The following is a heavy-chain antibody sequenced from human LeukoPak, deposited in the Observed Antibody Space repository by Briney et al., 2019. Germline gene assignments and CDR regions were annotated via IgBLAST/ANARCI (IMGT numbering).Heavy chain of an antibody. CDR2: ISYDGRRK. V-gene: IGHV3-30*18. J-gene: IGHJ4*01. CDR3: AKEGTSMAFDGDYFDY. Sequence: PGGSLRLSCAASGFTFSSYSMNWVRQVPGKGLEWVALISYDGRRKYYADSMKGRFTISRDNFKNTLNLQMNSLRAEDTAVYYCAKEGTSMAFDGDYFDYWGQGTLVTVSS. CDR1: GFTFSSYS. D-gene: IGHD1-1*01.